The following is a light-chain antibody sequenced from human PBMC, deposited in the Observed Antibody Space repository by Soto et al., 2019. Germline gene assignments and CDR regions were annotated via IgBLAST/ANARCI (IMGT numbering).Light chain of an antibody. Sequence: EIVMTQSPATLSVSPGERANLSCRASQSVSSNLAWYQQKPGQAPSLLIYGASTRATGIPARFSGSGSGTEFTLTISSLQSEDFAVYYCQQYNNWPFTFGPGTKVDIK. V-gene: IGKV3-15*01. CDR1: QSVSSN. CDR2: GAS. J-gene: IGKJ3*01. CDR3: QQYNNWPFT.